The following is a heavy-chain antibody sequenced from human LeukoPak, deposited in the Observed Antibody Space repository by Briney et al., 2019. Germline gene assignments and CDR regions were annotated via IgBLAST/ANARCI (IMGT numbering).Heavy chain of an antibody. CDR1: GFTFSSYW. D-gene: IGHD6-19*01. V-gene: IGHV3-7*03. J-gene: IGHJ4*02. CDR3: ARKAVSGSGWYPFDL. CDR2: IKQDGSEK. Sequence: GGSLRLSCAASGFTFSSYWMSWVRQAPGKGLEWVANIKQDGSEKYYVDSVKGRFTISRDNAKNSLYLQMNSLRAEDTAVYYCARKAVSGSGWYPFDLWGQGSLVTVSS.